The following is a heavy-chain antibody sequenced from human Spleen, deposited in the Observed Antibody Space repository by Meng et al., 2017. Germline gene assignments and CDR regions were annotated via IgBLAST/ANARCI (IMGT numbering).Heavy chain of an antibody. Sequence: GQRVQSGDEVKKPGASVKVSCKPSGYNFPDYWLHWVRRAPGQGLEWMGRSIPIFGTPKYAQKFQGRVTITADKSTSTVYMELSSLRSEDTALYFCARISWTRYYFDYWGQGTLVTVSS. D-gene: IGHD3/OR15-3a*01. V-gene: IGHV1-69*06. CDR3: ARISWTRYYFDY. J-gene: IGHJ4*02. CDR1: GYNFPDYW. CDR2: SIPIFGTP.